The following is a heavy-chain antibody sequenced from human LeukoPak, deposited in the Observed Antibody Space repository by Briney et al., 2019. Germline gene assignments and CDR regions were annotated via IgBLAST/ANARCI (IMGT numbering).Heavy chain of an antibody. D-gene: IGHD4-17*01. CDR3: ARGGRGDYVAY. Sequence: GASVKVSCKASGYTFTSYVISWVRQAPGQGLEWMGGIGDYNGNTNYAQKLQGRVTMTTDTSTSTAYMALRSLRSDDTAVYSCARGGRGDYVAYWGQGTLVTVSS. J-gene: IGHJ4*02. V-gene: IGHV1-18*01. CDR1: GYTFTSYV. CDR2: IGDYNGNT.